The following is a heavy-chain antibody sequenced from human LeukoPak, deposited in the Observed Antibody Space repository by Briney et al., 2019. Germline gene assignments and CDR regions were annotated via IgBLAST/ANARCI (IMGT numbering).Heavy chain of an antibody. CDR2: INPNSGGT. Sequence: WASVKVSCKASGYTFTGYYMHWVRQAPGQGLEWMGWINPNSGGTNYAQKFQGRVTMTRDTSISTAYMELSRLRSDDTAEYYCARDREAMVPDYWGQGTLVTVSS. CDR1: GYTFTGYY. J-gene: IGHJ4*02. V-gene: IGHV1-2*02. CDR3: ARDREAMVPDY. D-gene: IGHD5-18*01.